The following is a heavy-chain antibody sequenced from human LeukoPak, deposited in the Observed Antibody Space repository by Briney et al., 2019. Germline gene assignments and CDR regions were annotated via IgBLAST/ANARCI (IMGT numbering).Heavy chain of an antibody. Sequence: GGSLRLSCAASGFTFSDYYMSWIRQAPGKGLEWVAYIQYDGSNEQFADSVKGRFSISRDSSKNILYLQVNSLRAEDTAVYYCAKDRCSNGIGCYYYYVDVWGKGTTVTISS. V-gene: IGHV3-30*02. CDR3: AKDRCSNGIGCYYYYVDV. D-gene: IGHD2-8*01. CDR1: GFTFSDYY. CDR2: IQYDGSNE. J-gene: IGHJ6*03.